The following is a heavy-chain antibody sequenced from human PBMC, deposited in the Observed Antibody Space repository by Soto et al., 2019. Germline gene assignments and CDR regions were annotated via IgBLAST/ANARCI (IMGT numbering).Heavy chain of an antibody. D-gene: IGHD2-21*01. CDR3: ARAYTYDFDH. CDR1: GFSFGVSGVG. Sequence: QITLKESDPTLVKPTQTLTLTCTFSGFSFGVSGVGVGWIRQPPGRALEWLGLVFWNDDKRYSPSLESRLTLTKDTSNNQVVLTVTNLDPGDTGTYYCARAYTYDFDHWGQGTLVTVSS. CDR2: VFWNDDK. J-gene: IGHJ4*02. V-gene: IGHV2-5*01.